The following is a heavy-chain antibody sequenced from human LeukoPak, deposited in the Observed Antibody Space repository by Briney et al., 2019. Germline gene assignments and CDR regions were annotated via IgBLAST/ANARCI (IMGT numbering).Heavy chain of an antibody. D-gene: IGHD3-22*01. CDR1: GGTFSSYA. J-gene: IGHJ4*02. CDR3: ARASYDSSGYCFDY. CDR2: IIPILGIA. V-gene: IGHV1-69*10. Sequence: SVKVSCKASGGTFSSYAISWVRQAPGQGLEWMGWIIPILGIANYAQKFQGRVTITADKSTSTAYMELSSLRSEDTAVYYCARASYDSSGYCFDYWGQGTLVTVSS.